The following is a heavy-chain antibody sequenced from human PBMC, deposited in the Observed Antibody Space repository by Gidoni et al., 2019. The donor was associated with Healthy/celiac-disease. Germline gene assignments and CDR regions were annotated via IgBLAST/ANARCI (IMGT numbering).Heavy chain of an antibody. CDR2: ISAYNGNT. V-gene: IGHV1-18*04. CDR1: GYTFTSYG. J-gene: IGHJ6*03. D-gene: IGHD7-27*01. CDR3: ARDGDGAGYYYYYMDV. Sequence: QVQLVQSGAEVKKPGASVKVSCKAAGYTFTSYGIRWVRQAPGQGLEWMGWISAYNGNTNYAQKIQGRVTMTTDTSTSTAYMELRSLRSDDTAVYYCARDGDGAGYYYYYMDVWGKGTTVTVSS.